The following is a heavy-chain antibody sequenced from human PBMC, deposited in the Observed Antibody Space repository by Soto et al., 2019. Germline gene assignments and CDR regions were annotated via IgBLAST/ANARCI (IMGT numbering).Heavy chain of an antibody. CDR1: GYTFTGYY. V-gene: IGHV1-2*04. CDR3: ARGTGPTEAGENIDN. D-gene: IGHD6-25*01. CDR2: INPNSGGT. Sequence: ASVKVSCKASGYTFTGYYMHWVRQAPGQGLEWMGWINPNSGGTNYAQKFQGWVTMTRDTSISTAYMELSRLRSDDTAVYYCARGTGPTEAGENIDNGGQGTLVTVSS. J-gene: IGHJ4*02.